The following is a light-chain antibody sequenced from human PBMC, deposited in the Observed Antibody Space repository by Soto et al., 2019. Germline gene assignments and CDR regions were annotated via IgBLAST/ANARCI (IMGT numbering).Light chain of an antibody. Sequence: QSALTQPASVSGSLGQSITISCTGTGSDIAGYNYISWYQQLPGKAPKLMIYQVTIRPSGISNRFSGSESGNTASLTISGLQAEDEADYYCTSFTSTSSLYVFGTGTKVTVL. CDR2: QVT. CDR1: GSDIAGYNY. CDR3: TSFTSTSSLYV. J-gene: IGLJ1*01. V-gene: IGLV2-14*01.